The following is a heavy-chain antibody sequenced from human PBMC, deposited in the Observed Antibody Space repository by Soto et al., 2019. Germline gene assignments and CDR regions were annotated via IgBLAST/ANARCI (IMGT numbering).Heavy chain of an antibody. CDR3: ARGGTRAYFHH. J-gene: IGHJ1*01. CDR1: GGSISSGGYY. D-gene: IGHD1-1*01. CDR2: IYDSGST. Sequence: QVQLQESGPGLVKPSQTLSLTCTVSGGSISSGGYYWSWIRQHPGKGLEWIGSIYDSGSTYYNPSLKIRVTIAVDASKNPLSLKLASVTAADTAMYYCARGGTRAYFHHWGQGTLVTVSS. V-gene: IGHV4-31*03.